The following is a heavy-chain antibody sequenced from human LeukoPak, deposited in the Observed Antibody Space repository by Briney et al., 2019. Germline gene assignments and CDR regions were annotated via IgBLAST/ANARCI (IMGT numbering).Heavy chain of an antibody. V-gene: IGHV1-18*01. J-gene: IGHJ4*02. Sequence: ASVKVSCKASGYTFTSYGISWVRQAPGQGLEWMGWISAYNGNTNYAQKLQGRVTMTTDTSTSTAYMELRSLRSDDTAVYYCARDFGEHYYDSSGSIDYWGQGTLVTVSS. CDR1: GYTFTSYG. CDR2: ISAYNGNT. CDR3: ARDFGEHYYDSSGSIDY. D-gene: IGHD3-22*01.